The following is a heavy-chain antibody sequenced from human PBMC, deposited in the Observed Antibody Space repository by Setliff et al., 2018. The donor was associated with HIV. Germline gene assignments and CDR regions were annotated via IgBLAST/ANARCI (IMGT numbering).Heavy chain of an antibody. CDR2: INHSGST. D-gene: IGHD6-19*01. CDR1: GGSFSGYY. Sequence: LSLTCAVYGGSFSGYYWSWIRQPPGKGLEWIGEINHSGSTNYNPSLKSRVTISVDTSKNQFSLKLSSVTAADTAVYYCARDYSGWYYFDCWGQGTLVTVSS. V-gene: IGHV4-34*01. J-gene: IGHJ4*02. CDR3: ARDYSGWYYFDC.